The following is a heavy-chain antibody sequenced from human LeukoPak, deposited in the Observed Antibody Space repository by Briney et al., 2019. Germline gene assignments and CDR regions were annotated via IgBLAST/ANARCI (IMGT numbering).Heavy chain of an antibody. D-gene: IGHD3-22*01. CDR1: GGSISSYY. Sequence: SETLSLTCTVSGGSISSYYWSWIRQPPGKGLEWIGYIYYSGSTNYNPSLKSRVTISVDKSKNQFSLKLSSVTAADTAVYYCAGGRYYYDSSGSEFDYWGQGTLVTVSS. J-gene: IGHJ4*02. CDR2: IYYSGST. CDR3: AGGRYYYDSSGSEFDY. V-gene: IGHV4-59*12.